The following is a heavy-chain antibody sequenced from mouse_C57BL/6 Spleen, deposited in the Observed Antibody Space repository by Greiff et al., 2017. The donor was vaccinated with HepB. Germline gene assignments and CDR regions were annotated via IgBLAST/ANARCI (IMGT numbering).Heavy chain of an antibody. CDR1: GYTFTDYY. D-gene: IGHD1-2*01. V-gene: IGHV1-26*01. J-gene: IGHJ4*01. Sequence: EVQLQQSGPELVKPGASVKISCKASGYTFTDYYMNWVKQSHGKSLEWIGDINPNNGGTSYNQKFKGKATLTVDKSSSTAYMELRSLTSEDSAVYYCAHYYYAMDYWGQGTSVTVSS. CDR3: AHYYYAMDY. CDR2: INPNNGGT.